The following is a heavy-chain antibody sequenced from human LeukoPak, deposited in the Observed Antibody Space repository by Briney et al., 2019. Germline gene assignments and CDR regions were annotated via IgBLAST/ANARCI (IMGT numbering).Heavy chain of an antibody. CDR1: GYTFAGYF. CDR3: ARDLASTSNWEFDF. Sequence: ASVKVSXKASGYTFAGYFIHWVRQAPGQGLEWMGRINPNSGDTEYAPKFQGWVTMTRDTSISTAYVEVGRLISDDTAVYYCARDLASTSNWEFDFWGQGTLVIVSS. CDR2: INPNSGDT. V-gene: IGHV1-2*04. J-gene: IGHJ4*02. D-gene: IGHD1-26*01.